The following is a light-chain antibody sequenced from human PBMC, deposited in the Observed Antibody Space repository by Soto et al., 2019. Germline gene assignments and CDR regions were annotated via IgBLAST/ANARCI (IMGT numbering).Light chain of an antibody. J-gene: IGKJ2*01. CDR2: GAS. Sequence: EIVMPQSPATLSVSPGERATLSCRASHSVNTNLAWYQHKPGLAPRLLIYGASTRATGIPARFSGSGSGTEFTLTINSLQSEDFAVYYCQQYNNWPPYTFGQGTKLEIK. CDR1: HSVNTN. V-gene: IGKV3-15*01. CDR3: QQYNNWPPYT.